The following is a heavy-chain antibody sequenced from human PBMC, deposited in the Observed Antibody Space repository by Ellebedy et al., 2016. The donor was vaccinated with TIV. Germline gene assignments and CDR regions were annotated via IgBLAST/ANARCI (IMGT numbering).Heavy chain of an antibody. Sequence: SLKISCAASGFTFDDYAMHWVRQAPGKGLEWVSGISWNSGSIGYADSVKGRFTISRDNSKNTVYLQMNSLRAEDTALYYCARATQVTGSPNSLIDYWGQGILVTVSS. CDR3: ARATQVTGSPNSLIDY. V-gene: IGHV3-9*01. CDR1: GFTFDDYA. J-gene: IGHJ4*02. CDR2: ISWNSGSI. D-gene: IGHD2-21*02.